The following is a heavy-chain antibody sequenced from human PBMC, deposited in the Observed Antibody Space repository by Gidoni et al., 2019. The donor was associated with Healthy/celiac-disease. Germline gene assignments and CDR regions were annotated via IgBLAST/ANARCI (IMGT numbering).Heavy chain of an antibody. Sequence: EVQLVESGGGLVQPGGSLRLSCAASGFTFSSYWMSWVRQAPGKGLEWVANIKQYGSEKYYVDSVKGRFTISRDNAKNSLYLQMNSLRAEDTAVYYCAREPHGDYSYYGMDVWGQGTTVTVSS. D-gene: IGHD4-17*01. CDR1: GFTFSSYW. J-gene: IGHJ6*02. CDR2: IKQYGSEK. CDR3: AREPHGDYSYYGMDV. V-gene: IGHV3-7*01.